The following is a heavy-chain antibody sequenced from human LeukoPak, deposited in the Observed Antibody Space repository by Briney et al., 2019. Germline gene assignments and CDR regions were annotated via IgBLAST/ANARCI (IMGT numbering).Heavy chain of an antibody. D-gene: IGHD2-8*01. CDR3: ARTGCTNGVCYFTPVFDY. CDR2: ISSSGSTI. J-gene: IGHJ4*02. V-gene: IGHV3-11*01. Sequence: GGSLRLSCAASGFTFSDYYMSWIRQAPGKGREWVSYISSSGSTIYYADSVKGRFTISRDNAKNSLYQQMNRLRAEDTAVYYCARTGCTNGVCYFTPVFDYWGQGTLVTVSS. CDR1: GFTFSDYY.